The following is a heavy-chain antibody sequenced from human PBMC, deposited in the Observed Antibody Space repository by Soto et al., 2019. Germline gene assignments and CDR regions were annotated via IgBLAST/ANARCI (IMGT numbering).Heavy chain of an antibody. V-gene: IGHV3-48*02. CDR3: ARGFNRQSGMDA. J-gene: IGHJ6*02. D-gene: IGHD3-10*01. Sequence: EVPLVASGGGLVQRGGSVRLSCAASGFSLRPYSMDWVRQAPRKGLEWISYIRGSSDTINNADSVKGRFTISRDKTKNSLYLQLNSLRDGGRVVYYCARGFNRQSGMDAWAKGPRSPSP. CDR1: GFSLRPYS. CDR2: IRGSSDTI.